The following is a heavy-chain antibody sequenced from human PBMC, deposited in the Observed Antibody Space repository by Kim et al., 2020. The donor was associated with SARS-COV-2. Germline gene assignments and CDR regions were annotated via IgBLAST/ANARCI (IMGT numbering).Heavy chain of an antibody. Sequence: SETLSLTCTVSGGSISSYYWSWIRQPPGKGLEWIGYIYYSGSTNYNPSLKSRVTISVDTSKNQFSLKLSSVTAADTAVYYCARGTYYYGSGSYPGLFDPWGQGTLVTVSS. J-gene: IGHJ5*02. D-gene: IGHD3-10*01. V-gene: IGHV4-59*01. CDR1: GGSISSYY. CDR2: IYYSGST. CDR3: ARGTYYYGSGSYPGLFDP.